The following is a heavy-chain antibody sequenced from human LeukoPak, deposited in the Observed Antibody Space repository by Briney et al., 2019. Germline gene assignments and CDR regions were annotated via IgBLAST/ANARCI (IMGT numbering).Heavy chain of an antibody. CDR2: IWYDGTDK. CDR1: GFTFINYG. Sequence: GGSLRLSCAASGFTFINYGIHWVRQAPSKGLEWVAVIWYDGTDKYYADSVKGRFTISRDNSKNTLYLQMNSLRGEDTAVYYCARDGRAVNPFNAFDIWGQGTVVTVSS. V-gene: IGHV3-33*01. D-gene: IGHD4-17*01. J-gene: IGHJ3*02. CDR3: ARDGRAVNPFNAFDI.